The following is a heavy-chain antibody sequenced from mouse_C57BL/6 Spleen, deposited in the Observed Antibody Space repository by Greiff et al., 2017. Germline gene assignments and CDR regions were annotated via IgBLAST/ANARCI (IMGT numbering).Heavy chain of an antibody. D-gene: IGHD2-5*01. CDR1: GFSLTSYG. Sequence: QVQLQQSGPGLVQPSQSLSITCTVSGFSLTSYGVHWVRQSPGKGLEWVGVIWRGGSTDYNAAFMSRLGITKDNSKSQVFFKMNSLQADDTAIYYCAGGYSNSLAYWGQGTLVTVSA. J-gene: IGHJ3*01. CDR2: IWRGGST. V-gene: IGHV2-5*01. CDR3: AGGYSNSLAY.